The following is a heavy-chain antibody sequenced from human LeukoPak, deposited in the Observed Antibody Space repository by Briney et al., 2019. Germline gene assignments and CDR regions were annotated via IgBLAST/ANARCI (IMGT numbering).Heavy chain of an antibody. Sequence: SETLSLTCAVSGYFISSGYYWGWIRQPPGKGLEWIGSIYHSGSTYYNPSLKSRVTISVDTSKNQFSLKLSSVTAADTAVYYCARLVVAPAAIPDNFDYWGQGTLVTVSS. CDR3: ARLVVAPAAIPDNFDY. CDR1: GYFISSGYY. V-gene: IGHV4-38-2*01. CDR2: IYHSGST. J-gene: IGHJ4*02. D-gene: IGHD2-2*02.